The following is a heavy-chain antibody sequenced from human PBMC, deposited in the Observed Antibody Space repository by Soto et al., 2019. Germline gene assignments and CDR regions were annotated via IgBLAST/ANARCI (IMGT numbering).Heavy chain of an antibody. D-gene: IGHD3-16*01. Sequence: QVQLVQSGAEVKNPGASVKVSCKASGYTFTRYGIGWARQAPGQGLEWMGWINTYNGNTNYAQNVQGRATLTTDTSTRTAYMELRSRRSNDKAIYYCEMVHVYVTTSTQDVWGQGTTGIFSS. CDR1: GYTFTRYG. CDR2: INTYNGNT. V-gene: IGHV1-18*01. CDR3: EMVHVYVTTSTQDV. J-gene: IGHJ6*02.